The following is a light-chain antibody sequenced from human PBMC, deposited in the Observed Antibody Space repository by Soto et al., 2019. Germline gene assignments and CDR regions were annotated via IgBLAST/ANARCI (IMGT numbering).Light chain of an antibody. CDR3: QQYGSSPTT. Sequence: EIVLTQSPGTLSLSPGERATLSCRASQSVSSSYLAWYQQKPGQAPRLLIYGASSRATGIPKRFSGSGSGTDFTLTISRLEPEDFAVYYCQQYGSSPTTFGHGTKVDIK. J-gene: IGKJ1*01. V-gene: IGKV3-20*01. CDR2: GAS. CDR1: QSVSSSY.